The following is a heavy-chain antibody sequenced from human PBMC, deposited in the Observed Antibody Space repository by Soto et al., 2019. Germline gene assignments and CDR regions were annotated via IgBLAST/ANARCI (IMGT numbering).Heavy chain of an antibody. CDR3: AKELGPQFPISFDY. D-gene: IGHD1-7*01. J-gene: IGHJ4*02. CDR2: ISAYNGNT. Sequence: ASVKVSCKASGYTFTSYGISWVRQAPGQGLEWMGWISAYNGNTNYAQKLQGRVTMTTDTSTSTAYMELRSLRSDDTAVYYCAKELGPQFPISFDYWGQGTLVTVSS. V-gene: IGHV1-18*01. CDR1: GYTFTSYG.